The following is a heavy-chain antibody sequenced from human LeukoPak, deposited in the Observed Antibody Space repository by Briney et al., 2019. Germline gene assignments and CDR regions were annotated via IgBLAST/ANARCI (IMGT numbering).Heavy chain of an antibody. D-gene: IGHD3-3*01. CDR2: ISGSGGST. CDR3: AKFSSMYYDFWSGYSTNHYFDY. V-gene: IGHV3-23*01. J-gene: IGHJ4*02. CDR1: GFTFSSYG. Sequence: GGTLRLSCAASGFTFSSYGMSWVRQAPGKGLEWVSAISGSGGSTYYADSVKGRFSISKDNSKNTLYLQMSSLRAEDTAVYYCAKFSSMYYDFWSGYSTNHYFDYWGQGTLVTVSS.